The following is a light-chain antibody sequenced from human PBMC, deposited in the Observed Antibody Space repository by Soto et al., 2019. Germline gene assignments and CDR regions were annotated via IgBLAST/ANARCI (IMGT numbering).Light chain of an antibody. CDR2: EGN. V-gene: IGLV2-23*01. J-gene: IGLJ3*02. CDR1: SSDVGSYNL. CDR3: CSYAGSSTWV. Sequence: QSVLTQPASVSGSPGQSITISCTGTSSDVGSYNLVSWYQQHPGKAPKLMIYEGNERPSGVSNRFSGSKSGNTASLTISGLQDEDEADYYCCSYAGSSTWVFGGGTKLTVL.